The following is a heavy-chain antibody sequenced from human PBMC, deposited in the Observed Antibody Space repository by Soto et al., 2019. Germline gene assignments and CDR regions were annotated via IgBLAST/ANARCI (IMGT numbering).Heavy chain of an antibody. CDR2: IKSKTGGGTT. V-gene: IGHV3-15*07. Sequence: PGGSLRLSCAASGFTFSNAWMNWVRQAPGKGLEWVCRIKSKTGGGTTDYAAPVKGRFTISRDDSKNTLYLQMNSLKTEDTAVNYCTTEVNDYSNFHYYYGMDVWGQGTTVTVSS. J-gene: IGHJ6*02. CDR3: TTEVNDYSNFHYYYGMDV. D-gene: IGHD4-4*01. CDR1: GFTFSNAW.